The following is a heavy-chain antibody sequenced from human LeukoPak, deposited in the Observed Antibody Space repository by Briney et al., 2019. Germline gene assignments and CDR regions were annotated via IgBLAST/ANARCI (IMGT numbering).Heavy chain of an antibody. Sequence: GGSLRLSCAASGFTFDDYAMHWVRQAPGKGLEWVSGISWNSGSIGYADSVKGRFTISRDNAKNSLYLQMNSLRAEDTALYYCAKDSTLGYYDSSGYFSHFDHWGQGTLVTVSS. CDR2: ISWNSGSI. CDR3: AKDSTLGYYDSSGYFSHFDH. D-gene: IGHD3-22*01. V-gene: IGHV3-9*01. CDR1: GFTFDDYA. J-gene: IGHJ4*02.